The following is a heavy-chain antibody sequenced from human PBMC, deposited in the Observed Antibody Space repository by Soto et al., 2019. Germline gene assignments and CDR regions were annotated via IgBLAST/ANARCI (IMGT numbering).Heavy chain of an antibody. CDR3: AKLTARTAAGAFDI. V-gene: IGHV3-23*01. CDR2: ISGSGGST. J-gene: IGHJ3*02. Sequence: AISGSGGSTYYADSVKGRFTISRDNSKNTLYLQMNSLRAEDTAVYYCAKLTARTAAGAFDIWGQGTMVTVSS. D-gene: IGHD6-13*01.